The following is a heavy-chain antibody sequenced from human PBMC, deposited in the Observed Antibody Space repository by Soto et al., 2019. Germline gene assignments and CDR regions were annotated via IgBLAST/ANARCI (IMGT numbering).Heavy chain of an antibody. CDR1: GYTFTSYY. V-gene: IGHV1-46*01. CDR2: INPSGGST. CDR3: ASTIFGVVIIEDYDYGMDV. D-gene: IGHD3-3*01. J-gene: IGHJ6*02. Sequence: ASVKVSCKASGYTFTSYYMHWVRQAPGQGLEWMGIINPSGGSTSYAQKFQGRVTMTRDTSTSTVYMELSSLRSEDTAVYYCASTIFGVVIIEDYDYGMDVWGQGTTVTVSS.